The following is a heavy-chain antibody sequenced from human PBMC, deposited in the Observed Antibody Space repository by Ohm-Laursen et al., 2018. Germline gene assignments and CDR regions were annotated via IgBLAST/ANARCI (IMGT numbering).Heavy chain of an antibody. Sequence: SETLSLTCAVTGYSISSGYYWGWIRQPPGKGLEWIGSIYYSGSTYYNPSLKSRVTISVDTSKNQFSLKLSSVTAADTAVYYCARLPDYYGSGLMVYYFGMDVWGQGTTVTVSS. J-gene: IGHJ6*02. CDR3: ARLPDYYGSGLMVYYFGMDV. CDR2: IYYSGST. D-gene: IGHD3-10*01. V-gene: IGHV4-38-2*01. CDR1: GYSISSGYY.